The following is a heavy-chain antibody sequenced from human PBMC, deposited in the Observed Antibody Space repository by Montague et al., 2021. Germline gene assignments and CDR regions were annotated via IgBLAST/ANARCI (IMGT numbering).Heavy chain of an antibody. CDR3: ARGWQKRFDS. CDR2: TYYRSKWYN. CDR1: GDSVSSNDAT. D-gene: IGHD5-24*01. J-gene: IGHJ5*01. Sequence: CAISGDSVSSNDATWNWNRQSPSRGLGRLGRTYYRSKWYNEYAISVKSRITVNPDTSKNQFSLLLNSVTPEDTAVYYCARGWQKRFDSWGQGTLVTVSS. V-gene: IGHV6-1*01.